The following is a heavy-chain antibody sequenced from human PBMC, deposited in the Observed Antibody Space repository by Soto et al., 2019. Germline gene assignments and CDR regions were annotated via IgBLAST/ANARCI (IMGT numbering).Heavy chain of an antibody. CDR2: ISYDGSNK. V-gene: IGHV3-30*18. D-gene: IGHD3-22*01. CDR3: AKDRLSSGLFDY. Sequence: GGSLRLSCAASGFTFSSYGMHWVRQAPGKGLEWVAVISYDGSNKYYADSVKGRFTISRDNSKNTLYLQMNSLRAEDTAVYYCAKDRLSSGLFDYWGQGTLVTVSS. J-gene: IGHJ4*02. CDR1: GFTFSSYG.